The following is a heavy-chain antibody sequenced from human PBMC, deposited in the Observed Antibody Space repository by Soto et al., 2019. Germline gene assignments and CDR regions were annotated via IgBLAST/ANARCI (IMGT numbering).Heavy chain of an antibody. CDR3: ARDPLGYCSITSCSVSYGMDV. J-gene: IGHJ6*01. D-gene: IGHD2-2*01. CDR1: VFTFSSYS. CDR2: ISSSSSYI. V-gene: IGHV3-21*01. Sequence: VGSLRLSCASSVFTFSSYSMNCVRHSPGKWLEWVSSISSSSSYIYYADSVKGRFTISRDNAKNSLYLQMNSLRAEDTAVYYCARDPLGYCSITSCSVSYGMDVWGQGTSVNVSS.